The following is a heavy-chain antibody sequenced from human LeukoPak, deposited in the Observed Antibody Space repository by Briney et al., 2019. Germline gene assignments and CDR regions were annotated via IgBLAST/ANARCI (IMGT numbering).Heavy chain of an antibody. CDR2: ISSSSSYI. V-gene: IGHV3-21*01. J-gene: IGHJ3*02. CDR1: GFTFSSYG. Sequence: SGGSLRLSCAASGFTFSSYGMNWVRQAPGKGLEWVSSISSSSSYIYYADSVKGRFTISRDNAKNSLYLQMNSLRAEDTAVYYCARGDGYNSNDAFDIRGQGTMVTVSS. D-gene: IGHD5-24*01. CDR3: ARGDGYNSNDAFDI.